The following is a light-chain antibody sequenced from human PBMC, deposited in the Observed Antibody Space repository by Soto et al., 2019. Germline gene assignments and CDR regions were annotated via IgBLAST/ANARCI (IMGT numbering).Light chain of an antibody. CDR2: AAS. Sequence: IQMTQSRSSLSASVGVIVTLTCQSRQGIRNDLGWYQQKPGKSPKLLIYAASSLQSGVPLRFSGSGSGTDFTLTISSLQPEDFATYYCLQDYMSPFTFGPGTKVDIK. V-gene: IGKV1-6*01. CDR3: LQDYMSPFT. CDR1: QGIRND. J-gene: IGKJ3*01.